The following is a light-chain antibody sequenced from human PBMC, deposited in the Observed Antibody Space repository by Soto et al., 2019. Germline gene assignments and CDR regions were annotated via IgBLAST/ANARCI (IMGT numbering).Light chain of an antibody. V-gene: IGKV1-9*01. J-gene: IGKJ5*01. CDR3: QQVNSFPST. CDR2: AAS. CDR1: QGISSH. Sequence: IQLTQKTSSLSASVGDRVTITCPASQGISSHLAWYQQKPGKAPKLLIYAASTLQTGVPSRFSGGGSGTDFTLTLSSLQPEDFATYYCQQVNSFPSTFGQGRRPEIK.